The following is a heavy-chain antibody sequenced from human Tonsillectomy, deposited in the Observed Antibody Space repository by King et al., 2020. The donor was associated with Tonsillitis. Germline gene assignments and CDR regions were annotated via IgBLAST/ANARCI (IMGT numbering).Heavy chain of an antibody. J-gene: IGHJ4*02. CDR2: IYSGGST. V-gene: IGHV3-66*01. CDR1: GFTVSSNY. CDR3: ARDRVAVAGTVDY. Sequence: VQLVESGGGSVQPGGSLRLSCVASGFTVSSNYMSWVRQAPGKGLEWVSVIYSGGSTYYADSVKGRFTISRDNSKNTLYLQMNSLRAEETAVYYCARDRVAVAGTVDYWGQGTLVTVSS. D-gene: IGHD6-19*01.